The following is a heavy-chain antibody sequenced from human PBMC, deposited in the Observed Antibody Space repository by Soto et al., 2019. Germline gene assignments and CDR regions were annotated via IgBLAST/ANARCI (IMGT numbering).Heavy chain of an antibody. Sequence: SETLSLTCTVSGGSISSGGYYWSWIRQHPGTGLEWIGHISYSGSTYYNTSLKSRISINPDTSNNQVSLQLNSVTPDDTAVYYCARLIGNSWLDSWGQGTLVTVSS. J-gene: IGHJ5*01. CDR3: ARLIGNSWLDS. V-gene: IGHV4-30-4*01. CDR2: ISYSGST. CDR1: GGSISSGGYY. D-gene: IGHD3-16*01.